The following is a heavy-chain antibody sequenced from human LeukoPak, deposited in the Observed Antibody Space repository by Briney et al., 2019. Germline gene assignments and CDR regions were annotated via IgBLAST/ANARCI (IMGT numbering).Heavy chain of an antibody. CDR2: ITSSSTYM. Sequence: GGSLRLSCEASGFSFSSYNMDWVRQTPGKGLEWVSSITSSSTYMYYADSVKGRFTISRDNARNSLYLQMNSLRAEDTAVYYCARDPYSGGYGNDYYYYMDVWGKGTTVTISS. J-gene: IGHJ6*03. CDR1: GFSFSSYN. D-gene: IGHD1-26*01. V-gene: IGHV3-21*01. CDR3: ARDPYSGGYGNDYYYYMDV.